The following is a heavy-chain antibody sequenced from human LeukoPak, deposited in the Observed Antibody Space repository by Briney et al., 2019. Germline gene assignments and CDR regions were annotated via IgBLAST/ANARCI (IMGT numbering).Heavy chain of an antibody. CDR2: ISSGGTT. V-gene: IGHV3-53*01. Sequence: GGSLRLSCAASGFTVSSNYMSWVRQAPGKGLEWVSVISSGGTTYYADSVKGRFTISRDNSKNTLYLQMNSLRAEDTAVYYCATYSSGWVEYFQHWGQGTLVTVS. CDR1: GFTVSSNY. D-gene: IGHD6-19*01. J-gene: IGHJ1*01. CDR3: ATYSSGWVEYFQH.